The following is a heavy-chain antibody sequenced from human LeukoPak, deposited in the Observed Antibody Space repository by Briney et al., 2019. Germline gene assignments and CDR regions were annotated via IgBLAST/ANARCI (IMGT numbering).Heavy chain of an antibody. CDR2: ISSSSSTI. D-gene: IGHD2-2*01. J-gene: IGHJ6*03. Sequence: PGGSLRLSCAASGFTFSSYSMNWVRQAPGKGLEWVSYISSSSSTIYYADSVKGRFTISRDNAKNSLYLQMNSLRAEDAAVYYCARVPRLPEYYYYYYMDVWGKGTTVTVSS. CDR3: ARVPRLPEYYYYYYMDV. CDR1: GFTFSSYS. V-gene: IGHV3-48*04.